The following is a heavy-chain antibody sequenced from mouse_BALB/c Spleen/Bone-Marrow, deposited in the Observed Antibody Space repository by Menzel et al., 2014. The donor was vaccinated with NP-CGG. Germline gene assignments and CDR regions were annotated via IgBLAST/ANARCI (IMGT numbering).Heavy chain of an antibody. CDR3: ARSGNFFDY. D-gene: IGHD1-3*01. V-gene: IGHV3-2*02. CDR1: GYSITSGFA. J-gene: IGHJ2*01. CDR2: ITSSGRT. Sequence: VQLKESGPGLVKPSQSLSLTCTVTGYSITSGFAWNWIRQFPENNLEWMGYITSSGRTSYHPSLKGRISITRDTSKNQFFLQLNSVTTEDTATYYCARSGNFFDYWGQGTTLTVSS.